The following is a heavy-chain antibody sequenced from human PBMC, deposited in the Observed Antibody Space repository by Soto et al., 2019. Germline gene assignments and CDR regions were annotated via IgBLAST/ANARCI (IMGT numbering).Heavy chain of an antibody. CDR1: GFTFSNAW. J-gene: IGHJ6*02. D-gene: IGHD3-3*01. Sequence: GGSLRLSCAASGFTFSNAWMNWVRQAPGKGLEWVGRIKSKTDGGTTDYAAPVKGRFTISRDDSKNTLYLQMNSLKTEDTAVYYCTTKWSDFWSGYYMLWTPKYGMDVWGQGTTVTVSS. CDR3: TTKWSDFWSGYYMLWTPKYGMDV. CDR2: IKSKTDGGTT. V-gene: IGHV3-15*07.